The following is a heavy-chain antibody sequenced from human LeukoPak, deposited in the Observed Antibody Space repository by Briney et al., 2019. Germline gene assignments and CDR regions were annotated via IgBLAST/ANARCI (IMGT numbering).Heavy chain of an antibody. V-gene: IGHV4-59*01. J-gene: IGHJ5*02. Sequence: SETLSLTCTVSGGSISSYYWSWIRQPPGKGLEWIGYIYYSGSTNYNPSLKSRVTISVDTSKNQFSLKLSSVTAADTAVYYCARTSTTYYDFWSGHNWFGPWGQGTLVTVSS. CDR3: ARTSTTYYDFWSGHNWFGP. CDR2: IYYSGST. CDR1: GGSISSYY. D-gene: IGHD3-3*01.